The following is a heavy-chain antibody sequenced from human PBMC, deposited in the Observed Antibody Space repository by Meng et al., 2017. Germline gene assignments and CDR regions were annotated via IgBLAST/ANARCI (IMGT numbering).Heavy chain of an antibody. CDR2: IWYDGSNK. V-gene: IGHV3-33*01. CDR3: ARDTSSSWYYYYYGMDV. CDR1: GFTFSSYG. Sequence: GESLKISCAASGFTFSSYGMHWVRQAPGKGLEWVAVIWYDGSNKYYADSAKGRFTISRDNSKNTLYLQMNSLRAEDTAVYYCARDTSSSWYYYYYGMDVWGQGTTVTVSS. D-gene: IGHD6-13*01. J-gene: IGHJ6*02.